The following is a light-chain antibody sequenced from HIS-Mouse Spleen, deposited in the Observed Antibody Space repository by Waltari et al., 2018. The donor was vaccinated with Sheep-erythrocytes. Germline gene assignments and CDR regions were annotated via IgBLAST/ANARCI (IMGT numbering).Light chain of an antibody. CDR2: EGS. CDR1: SSDGGSYNL. Sequence: QSALTQPASVSGSPGQSITISCTGTSSDGGSYNLLSWYQQHPGKAPKLMIYEGSKRPSGVSNRFSGSKSGNTASLTISGLQAEDEADYYCCSYAGSSTPWVFGGGTKLTVL. J-gene: IGLJ3*02. CDR3: CSYAGSSTPWV. V-gene: IGLV2-23*01.